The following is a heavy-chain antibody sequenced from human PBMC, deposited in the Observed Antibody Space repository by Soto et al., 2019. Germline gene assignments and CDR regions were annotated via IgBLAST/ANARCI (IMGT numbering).Heavy chain of an antibody. J-gene: IGHJ4*02. CDR1: GFTVSSNY. D-gene: IGHD3-3*01. CDR3: TITGAGYYIV. CDR2: IFSADNT. V-gene: IGHV3-53*01. Sequence: LRLSCAASGFTVSSNYLSWVRQAPGKGLEWVSVIFSADNTHYADSVKGRFTISRDNSKNTVFLQMNSLRAEDTAVYYCTITGAGYYIVWGQGTPVTVSS.